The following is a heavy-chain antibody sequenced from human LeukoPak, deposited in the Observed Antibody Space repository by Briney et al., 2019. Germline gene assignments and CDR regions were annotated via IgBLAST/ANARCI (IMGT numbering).Heavy chain of an antibody. D-gene: IGHD6-19*01. V-gene: IGHV3-21*01. Sequence: GGSLRLSCAASGFTSSTYSMNWVRQAPGKGLEWVSSISSSSSYIYYAESVKGRFTISRDNAKNSLYLQMNSLRAEDTAVYYCARISDRGIAVAGIDYWGQGTLVTVSS. CDR1: GFTSSTYS. J-gene: IGHJ4*02. CDR3: ARISDRGIAVAGIDY. CDR2: ISSSSSYI.